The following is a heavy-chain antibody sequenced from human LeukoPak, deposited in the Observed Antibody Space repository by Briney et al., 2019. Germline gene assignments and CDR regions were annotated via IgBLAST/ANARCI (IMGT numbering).Heavy chain of an antibody. V-gene: IGHV3-30-3*01. D-gene: IGHD4-17*01. Sequence: GGSLRLSCAASGFTFSSYAMHWVRQAPGKGLEWVAVISYDGSNKYYADSVKGRFTISRDHAKNSLYLQMNSLRAEDTALYYCAKGTIYGDYSGNWFDPWGQGTLVTVSS. J-gene: IGHJ5*02. CDR1: GFTFSSYA. CDR2: ISYDGSNK. CDR3: AKGTIYGDYSGNWFDP.